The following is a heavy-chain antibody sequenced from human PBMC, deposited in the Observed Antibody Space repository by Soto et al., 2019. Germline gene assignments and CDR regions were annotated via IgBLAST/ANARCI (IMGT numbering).Heavy chain of an antibody. V-gene: IGHV1-46*01. CDR3: ARDYYGSGSINYMDV. CDR2: INPSGGST. Sequence: ASVKVSCKASGYTFTSYYMHWVRQAPGQGLEWMGIINPSGGSTSYAQKFQGRVTMTRDTSTSTVYMELSSLRSEDTAVYYCARDYYGSGSINYMDVWGKGTTVTVSS. D-gene: IGHD3-10*01. J-gene: IGHJ6*03. CDR1: GYTFTSYY.